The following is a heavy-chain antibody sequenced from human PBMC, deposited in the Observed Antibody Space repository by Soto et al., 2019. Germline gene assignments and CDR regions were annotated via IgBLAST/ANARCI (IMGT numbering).Heavy chain of an antibody. Sequence: GGSLRLSCAASGFTFSSYSMNWVRQAPGKGLEWVSYISSSSSTIYYADSVKGRFTISRDNAKNSLYLQMNSLRDEDTAVYYCARDARSNKGYYYGSGSYYNLFDYWGQGTLVTVSS. CDR3: ARDARSNKGYYYGSGSYYNLFDY. J-gene: IGHJ4*02. CDR2: ISSSSSTI. D-gene: IGHD3-10*01. V-gene: IGHV3-48*02. CDR1: GFTFSSYS.